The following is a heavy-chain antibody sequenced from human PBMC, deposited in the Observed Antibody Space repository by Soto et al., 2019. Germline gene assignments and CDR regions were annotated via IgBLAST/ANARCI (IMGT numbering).Heavy chain of an antibody. J-gene: IGHJ6*02. CDR1: GFTFSSYA. CDR2: ISGSGGST. V-gene: IGHV3-23*01. CDR3: AKSLSYYDSSGYYPRAYYYYGMDV. D-gene: IGHD3-22*01. Sequence: GGSLRLSCAASGFTFSSYAMSWVRQDPGKGLEWVSAISGSGGSTYYADSVKGRFTISRDNSKNTLYLQMNSLRAEDTAVYYCAKSLSYYDSSGYYPRAYYYYGMDVWGQGTTVTVSS.